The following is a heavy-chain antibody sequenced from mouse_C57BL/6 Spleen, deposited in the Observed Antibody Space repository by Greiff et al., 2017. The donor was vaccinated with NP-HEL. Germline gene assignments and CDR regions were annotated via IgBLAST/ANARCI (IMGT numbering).Heavy chain of an antibody. J-gene: IGHJ3*01. D-gene: IGHD1-1*01. V-gene: IGHV1-55*01. CDR1: GYTFTSYW. CDR3: ARLDYGSSYPAFAY. Sequence: QVQLQQPGAELVKPGASVKMSCKASGYTFTSYWITWVKQRPGQGLEWIGDIYPGSGSTNYNEKFKSKATLTVDTSSSTAYMQLSSLTSEDSAVYYCARLDYGSSYPAFAYWGQGTLVTVSA. CDR2: IYPGSGST.